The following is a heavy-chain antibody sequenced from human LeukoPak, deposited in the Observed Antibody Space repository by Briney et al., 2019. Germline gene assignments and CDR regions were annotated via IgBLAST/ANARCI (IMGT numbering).Heavy chain of an antibody. CDR3: AKSGYYDSSGYYFHPIDY. CDR1: GFTFDDYA. Sequence: GGSLRLSCAASGFTFDDYAMHWVRQAPGKGPEWVSGISWNSGSIGYADSVKGRFTISRDNAKNSLYLQMNSLRAEDTALYYCAKSGYYDSSGYYFHPIDYWGQGTLVTVSS. CDR2: ISWNSGSI. J-gene: IGHJ4*02. D-gene: IGHD3-22*01. V-gene: IGHV3-9*01.